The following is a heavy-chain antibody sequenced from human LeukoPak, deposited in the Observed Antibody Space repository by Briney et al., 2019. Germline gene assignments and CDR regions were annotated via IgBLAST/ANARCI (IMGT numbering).Heavy chain of an antibody. CDR1: GFTFSSYA. D-gene: IGHD2-2*01. J-gene: IGHJ4*02. CDR2: IIGSGGST. CDR3: AKGHISRYCSSTSCYGVVDYFDY. V-gene: IGHV3-23*01. Sequence: GSLRLSCAASGFTFSSYAMSWVRQAPGKGLGWVSAIIGSGGSTYYSDSVKGRFTISRDNSKNTLYLQMNSLRAEDTAVYYCAKGHISRYCSSTSCYGVVDYFDYWGQGTLVTVSS.